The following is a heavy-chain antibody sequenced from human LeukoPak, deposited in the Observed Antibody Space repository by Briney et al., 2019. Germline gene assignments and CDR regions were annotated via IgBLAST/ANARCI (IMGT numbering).Heavy chain of an antibody. CDR1: GFTFSSYA. V-gene: IGHV3-30*09. D-gene: IGHD2-21*02. CDR3: ASKWYCGGDCYYQIDF. J-gene: IGHJ4*02. CDR2: ISYDGSNK. Sequence: GGSLRLSCAASGFTFSSYAMHWVRQAPGKGLEWVAVISYDGSNKYYADSAKGRFAISRDNSKNTLYLQMNSLRAEDTALYYCASKWYCGGDCYYQIDFWGQGTLVTVSS.